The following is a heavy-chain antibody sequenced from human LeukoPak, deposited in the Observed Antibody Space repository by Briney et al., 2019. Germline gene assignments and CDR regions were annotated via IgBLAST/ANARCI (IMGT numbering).Heavy chain of an antibody. J-gene: IGHJ3*02. CDR2: ISGSGGST. D-gene: IGHD5-24*01. CDR1: GFTFSSYA. Sequence: GGSLRLSCAASGFTFSSYAMSWVRQAPGKGLEWVSAISGSGGSTYYADSVKGRFTISRDNSKNTLYLQMNSLRAEDTAVYYCARGRDGYNRHDAFDIWGQGTMVTVSS. V-gene: IGHV3-23*01. CDR3: ARGRDGYNRHDAFDI.